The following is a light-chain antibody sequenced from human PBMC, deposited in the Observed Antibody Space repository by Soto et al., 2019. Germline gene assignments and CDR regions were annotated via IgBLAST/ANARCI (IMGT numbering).Light chain of an antibody. CDR1: QSVSSK. V-gene: IGKV3-15*01. CDR2: GAS. Sequence: EIELTQSPATLSVSARSTAPLSFRVLQSVSSKLAWYQQKPGQAPRLLIYGASTRATGIPARFSGSGSGTEFTLTISSLQSEDFAVYYCQQYNNWPPIPFGQGRRLEIK. CDR3: QQYNNWPPIP. J-gene: IGKJ5*01.